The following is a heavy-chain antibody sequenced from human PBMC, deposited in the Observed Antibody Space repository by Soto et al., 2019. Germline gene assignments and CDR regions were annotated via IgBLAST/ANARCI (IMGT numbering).Heavy chain of an antibody. J-gene: IGHJ4*02. Sequence: QVQLVQSGAEVKKPGASVKVSCKASGYIFSTSGIIWLRQAPGQGLEWMGWVSPYNGNTNYAQKFQGRVTMTKDTSTITAYMELRSLRSDDTAVYYCARPSGYDMTLMFFDFWGQGTLVTVSS. D-gene: IGHD5-12*01. CDR3: ARPSGYDMTLMFFDF. CDR1: GYIFSTSG. CDR2: VSPYNGNT. V-gene: IGHV1-18*01.